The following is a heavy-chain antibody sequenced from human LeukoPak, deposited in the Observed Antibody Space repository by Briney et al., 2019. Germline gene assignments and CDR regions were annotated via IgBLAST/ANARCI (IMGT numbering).Heavy chain of an antibody. V-gene: IGHV1-2*02. CDR2: INPNSGGT. J-gene: IGHJ4*02. Sequence: GASVKVSCKASGYTFTGYYMHWVRQAPGQGLEWMGWINPNSGGTNYAQKFQGRVTITADESTSTAYMELSSLRSEDTAVYYCARDLTSGSYRPFDYWGQGALVTVSS. CDR3: ARDLTSGSYRPFDY. D-gene: IGHD1-26*01. CDR1: GYTFTGYY.